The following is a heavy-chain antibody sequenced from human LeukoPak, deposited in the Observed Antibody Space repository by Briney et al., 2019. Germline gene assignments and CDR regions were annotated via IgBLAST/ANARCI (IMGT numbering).Heavy chain of an antibody. V-gene: IGHV1-2*02. CDR2: INPNSGGT. J-gene: IGHJ6*02. CDR3: ARQSSGWSNYYGMDV. CDR1: GYTFTGYY. D-gene: IGHD6-19*01. Sequence: GSVKVSCKASGYTFTGYYMHWVRQAPGQGLEWMGWINPNSGGTNYAQKFQGRVTMTRDTSISTAYMELSRLRSDDTAVYYCARQSSGWSNYYGMDVWGQGTTVTVSS.